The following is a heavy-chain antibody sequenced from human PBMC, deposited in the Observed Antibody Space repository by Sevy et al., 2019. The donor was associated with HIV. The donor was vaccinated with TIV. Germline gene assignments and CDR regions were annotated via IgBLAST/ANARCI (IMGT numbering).Heavy chain of an antibody. CDR2: IYYSGST. Sequence: SETLSLTCTVSGGSISISSYYWGWIRQPPGKGLEWIGSIYYSGSTYYNPSLKSRVTISVDTSKNQFSLKLSSVTAADTAVYYCARPSAAAATSPFDYWGQGTLVTVS. D-gene: IGHD6-13*01. CDR3: ARPSAAAATSPFDY. V-gene: IGHV4-39*01. J-gene: IGHJ4*02. CDR1: GGSISISSYY.